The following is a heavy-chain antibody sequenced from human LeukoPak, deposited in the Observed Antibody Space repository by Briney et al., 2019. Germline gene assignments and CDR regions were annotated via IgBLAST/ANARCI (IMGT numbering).Heavy chain of an antibody. CDR3: AGGYLSIAVAGTIDY. CDR1: GGSTSSYY. Sequence: PSETLSLTCTVSGGSTSSYYWSWIRQPPGKGLEWIGYIYYSGSTNYNPSLKSRVTISVDTSKNQFSLKLSSVTAADTAVYYCAGGYLSIAVAGTIDYWGQGTLVTVSS. CDR2: IYYSGST. J-gene: IGHJ4*02. V-gene: IGHV4-59*01. D-gene: IGHD6-19*01.